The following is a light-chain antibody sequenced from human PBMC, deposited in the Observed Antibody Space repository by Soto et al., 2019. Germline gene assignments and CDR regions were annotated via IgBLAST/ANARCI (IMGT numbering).Light chain of an antibody. V-gene: IGKV1-39*01. CDR2: AAS. Sequence: DIPMTQSPSSLSASVGDRVTITCRASQSISSYLNWYQQKPGKAPKLLIYAASSLQSGVPSRFSGSGSGTDFTLTISSLKPEDFATYYCQQSYSTPPTFGQVTKVEIK. CDR3: QQSYSTPPT. CDR1: QSISSY. J-gene: IGKJ1*01.